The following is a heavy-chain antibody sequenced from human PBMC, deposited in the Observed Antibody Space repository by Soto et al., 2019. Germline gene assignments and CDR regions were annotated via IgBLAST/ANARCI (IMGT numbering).Heavy chain of an antibody. CDR3: ARETTKYYYGMDV. D-gene: IGHD4-4*01. J-gene: IGHJ6*02. V-gene: IGHV3-21*01. Sequence: GGSLRLSCAASGFTFSSYSMNWVGQAPGKGLEWVSSISSSSSYIYYADSVKGRFTISRDNAKNSLYLQMNSLRAEDTAVYYCARETTKYYYGMDVWGPGTTVTVSS. CDR2: ISSSSSYI. CDR1: GFTFSSYS.